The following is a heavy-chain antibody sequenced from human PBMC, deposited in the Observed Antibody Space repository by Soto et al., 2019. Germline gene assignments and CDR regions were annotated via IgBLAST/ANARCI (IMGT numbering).Heavy chain of an antibody. V-gene: IGHV3-30*18. CDR2: ISYDGSNK. D-gene: IGHD6-13*01. CDR3: AKDSSWYYFDY. J-gene: IGHJ4*02. Sequence: GGSLRLSCAASGFTFSSYGMHWVRQAPGKGLEWVAVISYDGSNKYYADSVKGRFTISRDNSKNTLYLQMNSLRAEDTAVYYCAKDSSWYYFDYWGQGTLVTVSS. CDR1: GFTFSSYG.